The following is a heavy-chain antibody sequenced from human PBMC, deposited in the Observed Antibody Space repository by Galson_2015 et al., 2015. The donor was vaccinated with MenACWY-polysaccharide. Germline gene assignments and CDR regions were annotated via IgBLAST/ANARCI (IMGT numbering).Heavy chain of an antibody. Sequence: SLRLSCAASGFTFSSYAMSWVRQAPGKGLEWVSAISGSGGSAYYADSVKARFTISRDNSKNTLYLQMNSLRAEDTAVYYCAKVNYDSSGYYLYYFDYWGQGTLVTVSS. J-gene: IGHJ4*02. CDR1: GFTFSSYA. D-gene: IGHD3-22*01. CDR2: ISGSGGSA. V-gene: IGHV3-23*01. CDR3: AKVNYDSSGYYLYYFDY.